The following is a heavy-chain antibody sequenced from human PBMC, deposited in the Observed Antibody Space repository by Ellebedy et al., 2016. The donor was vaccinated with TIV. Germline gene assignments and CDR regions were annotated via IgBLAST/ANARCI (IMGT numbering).Heavy chain of an antibody. CDR1: EFTVSSDY. Sequence: GESLKISCVVSEFTVSSDYMSWVRQAPGKGLEWVSAISNSGTTAFYADSVRGRFTISRDNSKNTLFLQMNSLRAEDTAVYYCAGGISVAGTSLGFWGQGTLVTVSS. V-gene: IGHV3-23*01. CDR2: ISNSGTTA. CDR3: AGGISVAGTSLGF. J-gene: IGHJ4*02. D-gene: IGHD6-19*01.